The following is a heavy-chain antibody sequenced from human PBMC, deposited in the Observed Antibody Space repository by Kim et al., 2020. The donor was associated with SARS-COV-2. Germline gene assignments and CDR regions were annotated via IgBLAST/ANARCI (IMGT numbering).Heavy chain of an antibody. CDR3: ARASISSGWPYDAFDI. V-gene: IGHV3-21*01. D-gene: IGHD6-19*01. J-gene: IGHJ3*02. CDR1: GFTFSSYS. Sequence: GGSLRLSCAASGFTFSSYSMNWVRQAPGKGLEWVSSISSSSSYIYYADSVKGRFTISRDNAKNSLYLQMNSLRAEDTAVYYCARASISSGWPYDAFDIWGQGTMVTVSS. CDR2: ISSSSSYI.